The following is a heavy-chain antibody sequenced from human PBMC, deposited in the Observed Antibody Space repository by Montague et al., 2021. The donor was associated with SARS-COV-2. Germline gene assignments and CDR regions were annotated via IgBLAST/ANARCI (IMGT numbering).Heavy chain of an antibody. V-gene: IGHV4-39*07. CDR2: IYYTGST. J-gene: IGHJ6*02. CDR3: ARDTRIAMLVVVTRYGLDV. CDR1: RGSFSNYY. D-gene: IGHD3-22*01. Sequence: SETLSLTCAVSRGSFSNYYWTWIRQSPGKGLEWIGSIYYTGSTYYNPSLKSRVTISVDTSKNQFSLKLSSVTAADTAVYYCARDTRIAMLVVVTRYGLDVWGQGTTVTVSS.